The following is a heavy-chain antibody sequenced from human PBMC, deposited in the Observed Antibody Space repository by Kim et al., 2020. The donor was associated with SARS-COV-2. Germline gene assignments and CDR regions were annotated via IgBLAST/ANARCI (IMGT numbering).Heavy chain of an antibody. D-gene: IGHD4-4*01. J-gene: IGHJ4*02. CDR1: GYTFSDHY. Sequence: ASVKVSCKASGYTFSDHYMHWVRQAPGQGLEWMGWINPNIGSTIYAQNFQGRVTMHGDTSISTAYMELTSLTSDDTAIYYCARNTVLETGGDYWCQGTLVTVSS. V-gene: IGHV1-2*02. CDR2: INPNIGST. CDR3: ARNTVLETGGDY.